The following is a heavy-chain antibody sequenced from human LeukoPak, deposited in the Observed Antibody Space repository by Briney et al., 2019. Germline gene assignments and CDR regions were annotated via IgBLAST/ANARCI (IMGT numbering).Heavy chain of an antibody. CDR3: ARGSGIAAADDWFDP. V-gene: IGHV1-46*01. D-gene: IGHD6-13*01. CDR1: GYTFTSYY. J-gene: IGHJ5*02. CDR2: INPSGGST. Sequence: ASVKVSCKASGYTFTSYYMHWVRQAPGQGLEWMGIINPSGGSTSYAQKFQGRVTMTRDTSTSTVYMELSSLRSEDTAVYYCARGSGIAAADDWFDPWGHGTLVTVSS.